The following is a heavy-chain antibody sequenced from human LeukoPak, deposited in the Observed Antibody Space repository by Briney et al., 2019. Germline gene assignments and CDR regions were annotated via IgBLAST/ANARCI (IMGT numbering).Heavy chain of an antibody. Sequence: SETLSLTCTVSGGSISSYYWSWIRQPPGKGLEWIGYIYYSGSTNYNPSLKSRVTISVDTSKNQFSLKLSSVTAADTAVYYCARPETTYDAFDIWGQGTMVTVSS. V-gene: IGHV4-59*12. CDR1: GGSISSYY. CDR2: IYYSGST. D-gene: IGHD1-7*01. J-gene: IGHJ3*02. CDR3: ARPETTYDAFDI.